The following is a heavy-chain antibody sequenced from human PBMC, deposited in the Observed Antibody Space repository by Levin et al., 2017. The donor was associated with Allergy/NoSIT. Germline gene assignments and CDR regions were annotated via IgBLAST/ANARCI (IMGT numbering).Heavy chain of an antibody. Sequence: SETLSLTCTVSGGSISSYYWSWIRQSPGKGLEWVGHIYYSGHTNDNPSLKSRVTISVDTSKNQFSLKLSSVTAADTAVYYCASLVRGSGSYSLGYFDYWGQGTLVTVSS. J-gene: IGHJ4*03. CDR1: GGSISSYY. D-gene: IGHD3-10*01. CDR3: ASLVRGSGSYSLGYFDY. CDR2: IYYSGHT. V-gene: IGHV4-59*01.